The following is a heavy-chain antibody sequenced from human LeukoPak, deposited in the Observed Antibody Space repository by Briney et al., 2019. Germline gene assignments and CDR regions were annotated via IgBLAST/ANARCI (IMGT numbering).Heavy chain of an antibody. CDR3: ARVDVTFGLIGDY. CDR2: INPSDGST. J-gene: IGHJ4*02. V-gene: IGHV1-46*01. D-gene: IGHD2-21*02. CDR1: GYTFSSYF. Sequence: ASVKVSYKASGYTFSSYFMHWVRQAPGQGLEWMGIINPSDGSTSYARELQGRVTMTRDTSTGTVYMVLSGLRSEDTAVYYCARVDVTFGLIGDYWGQGTLVTVSS.